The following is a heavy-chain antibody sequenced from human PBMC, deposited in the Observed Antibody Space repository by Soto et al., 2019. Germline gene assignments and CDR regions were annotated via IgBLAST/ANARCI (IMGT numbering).Heavy chain of an antibody. CDR2: ISGSGGST. CDR3: AKEVGATKLGRSDY. CDR1: GFTFSSYA. V-gene: IGHV3-23*01. J-gene: IGHJ4*02. Sequence: GESLKISCAASGFTFSSYAMSWVRQAPGKGLEWVSAISGSGGSTYYADSVKGRFTISRDNSKSTVHLQMNSLRAEDTAVYYCAKEVGATKLGRSDYWGQGALVTVSS. D-gene: IGHD1-26*01.